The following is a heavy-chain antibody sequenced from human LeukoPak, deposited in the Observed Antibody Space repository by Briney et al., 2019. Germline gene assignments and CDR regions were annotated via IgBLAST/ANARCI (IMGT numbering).Heavy chain of an antibody. J-gene: IGHJ4*02. CDR2: ISYDGSNK. D-gene: IGHD3-10*01. Sequence: PGGSLRLSYAASGFTFSSYGLHCVRPAPGKGLEWVAVISYDGSNKYYADSVKGRFTISRDNSKNTLYLQMNSLRAEDTAVYYCAKAEFLGGGGSDFDYWGQGTLVTVSS. CDR1: GFTFSSYG. V-gene: IGHV3-30*18. CDR3: AKAEFLGGGGSDFDY.